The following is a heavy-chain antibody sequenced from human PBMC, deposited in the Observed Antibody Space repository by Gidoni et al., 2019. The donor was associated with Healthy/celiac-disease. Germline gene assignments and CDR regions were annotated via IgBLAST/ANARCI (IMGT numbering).Heavy chain of an antibody. CDR3: ARGRKYSSSPFDY. Sequence: QVQLVQSGAEEKKPWASVKISCNASGYTLTGYYMHWVRQAPGQGLEWMGWINPNSGGTNYAQKFQGRVTMNRDTSISTAYMELSRLRSDDTAVYYCARGRKYSSSPFDYWGQGTLVTVSS. D-gene: IGHD6-6*01. V-gene: IGHV1-2*02. CDR2: INPNSGGT. CDR1: GYTLTGYY. J-gene: IGHJ4*02.